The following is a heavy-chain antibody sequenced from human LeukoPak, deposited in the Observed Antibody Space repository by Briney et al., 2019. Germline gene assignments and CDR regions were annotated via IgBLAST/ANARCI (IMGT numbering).Heavy chain of an antibody. Sequence: PSETLSLTCAVSGYSISSGYYWGWIRPPPGKGVEWIGSIYHSGSTYYNPSLKSRVTISVDTSKNQFSPKLSSVTAADTAGYYWASHFGWGYSVYENWFDPRGQGTLVTVSS. V-gene: IGHV4-38-2*01. J-gene: IGHJ5*02. D-gene: IGHD5/OR15-5a*01. CDR2: IYHSGST. CDR3: ASHFGWGYSVYENWFDP. CDR1: GYSISSGYY.